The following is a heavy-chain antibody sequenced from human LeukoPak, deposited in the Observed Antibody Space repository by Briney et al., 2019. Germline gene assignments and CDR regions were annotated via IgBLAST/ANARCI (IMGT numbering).Heavy chain of an antibody. CDR3: ARQTGTSPYALRNYFDP. CDR2: IYYTGNT. CDR1: GGSIKPYY. J-gene: IGHJ5*02. V-gene: IGHV4-59*08. D-gene: IGHD1-7*01. Sequence: SETLSLTCTVSGGSIKPYYWSWIRQPPGKGLEWIGYIYYTGNTDYNPSLKSRVTMSVDTSKNQISLKLRSVTAADTAVYYCARQTGTSPYALRNYFDPWGQGTLVTVSS.